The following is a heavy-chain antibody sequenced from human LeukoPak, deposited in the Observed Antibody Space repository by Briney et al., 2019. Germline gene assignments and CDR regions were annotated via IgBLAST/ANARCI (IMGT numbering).Heavy chain of an antibody. CDR1: GYTFTSYD. CDR2: MNPNSGNT. J-gene: IGHJ4*02. Sequence: ASVKVSCKASGYTFTSYDINWVRQATGQGLEWMGWMNPNSGNTGYAQKFQGRVTITRNTSISTAYMELSSLRSEDTAVDYCARGHGSSSSLDYWGQGTLVTVSS. CDR3: ARGHGSSSSLDY. V-gene: IGHV1-8*03. D-gene: IGHD6-6*01.